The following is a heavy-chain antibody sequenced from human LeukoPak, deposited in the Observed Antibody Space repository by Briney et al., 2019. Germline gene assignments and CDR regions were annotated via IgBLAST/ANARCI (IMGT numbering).Heavy chain of an antibody. Sequence: GGSLRLSCAASGFTFSSYAMHWVRQAPGKGLEWVAVISYVGSNKYYADSVKGRFTISSDNSKNTLYLQMNSLRAEDTAVYYCAICGGDCIDAFDIWGQGTMVTVSS. J-gene: IGHJ3*02. CDR3: AICGGDCIDAFDI. CDR1: GFTFSSYA. CDR2: ISYVGSNK. V-gene: IGHV3-30*04. D-gene: IGHD2-21*02.